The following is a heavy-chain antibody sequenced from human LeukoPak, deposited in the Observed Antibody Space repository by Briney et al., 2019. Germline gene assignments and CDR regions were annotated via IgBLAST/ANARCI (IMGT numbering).Heavy chain of an antibody. V-gene: IGHV3-33*01. Sequence: GGSLRLSCAASGFTFSSYGMHWVRQAPGKGLEWVAVIWYDGSNKYYADSVKGRFTISRDNSKNTLYLQMNSLRAEDTAVYYCARDLGSSGWGYWGQGTLVTVSS. CDR3: ARDLGSSGWGY. CDR1: GFTFSSYG. CDR2: IWYDGSNK. D-gene: IGHD6-19*01. J-gene: IGHJ4*02.